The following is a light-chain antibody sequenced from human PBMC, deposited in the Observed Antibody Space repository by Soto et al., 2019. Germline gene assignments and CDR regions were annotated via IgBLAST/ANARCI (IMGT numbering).Light chain of an antibody. CDR2: GAS. CDR1: QSVSSSY. Sequence: EIVLTQSPGTLSLSPGERATLSCRASQSVSSSYLTWYQQKPGQAPRLLIYGASSRATGTPDRFSGSGSGTAFTRTISRLEPEDFAVYYCQQYGSPWTFGQGTKVEIK. J-gene: IGKJ1*01. CDR3: QQYGSPWT. V-gene: IGKV3-20*01.